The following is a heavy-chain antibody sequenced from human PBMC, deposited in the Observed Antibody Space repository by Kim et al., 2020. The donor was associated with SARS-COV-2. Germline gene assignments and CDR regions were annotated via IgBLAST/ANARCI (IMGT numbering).Heavy chain of an antibody. V-gene: IGHV4-34*01. J-gene: IGHJ4*02. CDR3: ARAHSLYCSSTSCSFDY. D-gene: IGHD2-2*01. Sequence: LKSRGNISVDTSQNQFSLKLSSVTAADTAVYYCARAHSLYCSSTSCSFDYWGQGTLVTVSS.